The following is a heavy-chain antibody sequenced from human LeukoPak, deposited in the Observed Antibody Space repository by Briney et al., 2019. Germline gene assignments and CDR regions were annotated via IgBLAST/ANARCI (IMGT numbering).Heavy chain of an antibody. CDR3: ARDRTVVGSLPGYFDY. CDR2: IWYDGSNK. V-gene: IGHV3-33*01. CDR1: GFTFSSYG. D-gene: IGHD1-26*01. J-gene: IGHJ4*02. Sequence: PGGSLRLSCAASGFTFSSYGMHWVRQAPGKGLEWVAVIWYDGSNKYYADSVKGRFTISRDNSKNTLYLQMNSLRAEDTAVYYCARDRTVVGSLPGYFDYWGQGTLVTVSS.